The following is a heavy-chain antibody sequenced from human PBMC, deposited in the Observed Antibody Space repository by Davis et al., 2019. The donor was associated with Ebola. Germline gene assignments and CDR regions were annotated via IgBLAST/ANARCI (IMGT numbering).Heavy chain of an antibody. CDR2: IYYSGST. CDR1: GGSIISSSSY. Sequence: GSLRLSCTVSGGSIISSSSYWGWIRKPPRKGLEWIGSIYYSGSTNYNPSLKSRVTISVDTSKNQFSLKLSSVTAADTAVYYCARGGYSSSYDYWGQGTLVTVSS. CDR3: ARGGYSSSYDY. D-gene: IGHD6-13*01. V-gene: IGHV4-39*07. J-gene: IGHJ4*02.